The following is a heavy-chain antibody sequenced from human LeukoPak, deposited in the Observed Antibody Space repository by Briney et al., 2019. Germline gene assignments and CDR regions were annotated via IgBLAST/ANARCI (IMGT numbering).Heavy chain of an antibody. CDR1: GDSINSPHYY. CDR3: ARQLIQPRAFDS. CDR2: IYYSGGA. D-gene: IGHD3-16*01. Sequence: SGTLSLTCNVSGDSINSPHYYWAWIRQPPGNGLKWIGSIYYSGGAYSHPSLKSRATIFVDTSNNHFSLKLRSVTAADTAVYYCARQLIQPRAFDSWGQGTLVTVSS. V-gene: IGHV4-39*01. J-gene: IGHJ4*02.